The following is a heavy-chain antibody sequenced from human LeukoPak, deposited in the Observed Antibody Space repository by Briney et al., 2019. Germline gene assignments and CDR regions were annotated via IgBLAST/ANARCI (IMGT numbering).Heavy chain of an antibody. V-gene: IGHV5-51*01. D-gene: IGHD4-17*01. CDR3: ARHRVYGDLGDYAS. CDR1: GQSFNTYW. CDR2: IYPADSKT. J-gene: IGHJ4*02. Sequence: GESLTISCKGSGQSFNTYWLGWVRQTPGKGLEWMAIIYPADSKTKYSPSFQGQVTISADKSIYTAYLQWTSLKASDTAIYYCARHRVYGDLGDYASWGPGTQVTVSS.